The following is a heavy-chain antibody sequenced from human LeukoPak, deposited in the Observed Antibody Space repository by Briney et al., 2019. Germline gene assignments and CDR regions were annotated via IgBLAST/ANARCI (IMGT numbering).Heavy chain of an antibody. D-gene: IGHD2-2*01. CDR3: SRQIVAPYYYYGMDV. CDR1: GGSISSYY. Sequence: SETLSLTCTVSGGSISSYYWGWIRQSPGEGLEWIAYIYYNGSTNYNPSLKSRVTISVDTSKNQFSLKLSSVTAADTAVYYCSRQIVAPYYYYGMDVWGQGTSVTVSS. V-gene: IGHV4-59*08. J-gene: IGHJ6*02. CDR2: IYYNGST.